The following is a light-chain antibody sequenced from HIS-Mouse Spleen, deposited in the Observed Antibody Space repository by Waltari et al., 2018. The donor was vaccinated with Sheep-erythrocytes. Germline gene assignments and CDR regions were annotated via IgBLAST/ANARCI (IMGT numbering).Light chain of an antibody. Sequence: DIQLTQSPSFLSASVGDRVTITCRASQGIGSYLAWYQQKPGKAPKLLIYAASTLQSGVPSRFSGSGSTTEFTLTISSLQPEDFATYYCQQLNSYPHTFGQGTKLAIK. CDR2: AAS. V-gene: IGKV1-9*01. CDR1: QGIGSY. J-gene: IGKJ2*01. CDR3: QQLNSYPHT.